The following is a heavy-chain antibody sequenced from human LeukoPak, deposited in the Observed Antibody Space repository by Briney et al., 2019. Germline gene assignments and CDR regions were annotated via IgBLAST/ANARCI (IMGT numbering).Heavy chain of an antibody. Sequence: GGSLRLSFPASGLTFSNYAMNWVGQAPGKGLDGVSGITDSGGSTYYADSVKGRFTISIDNYENTLYLQMNTLRAEDTAIYFCAKSLAARWVIDYWGQGTLVTVSS. CDR3: AKSLAARWVIDY. D-gene: IGHD6-25*01. V-gene: IGHV3-23*01. CDR2: ITDSGGST. J-gene: IGHJ4*02. CDR1: GLTFSNYA.